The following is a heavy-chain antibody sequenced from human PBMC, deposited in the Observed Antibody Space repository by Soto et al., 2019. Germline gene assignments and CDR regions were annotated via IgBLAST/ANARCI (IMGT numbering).Heavy chain of an antibody. V-gene: IGHV3-23*01. CDR3: AKERYYDILTGPENYYYHYGMDV. D-gene: IGHD3-9*01. CDR2: ITGSGGYT. Sequence: EVHLLASGGGLVQPGGSLRLSCAASGFTFSSYAMSWVRQAPGKGLEWVSDITGSGGYTFYADSVTGRFTISRDNSKNTLWLQMSSLRAEDTAVYYCAKERYYDILTGPENYYYHYGMDVWGQGTTVTVAS. CDR1: GFTFSSYA. J-gene: IGHJ6*02.